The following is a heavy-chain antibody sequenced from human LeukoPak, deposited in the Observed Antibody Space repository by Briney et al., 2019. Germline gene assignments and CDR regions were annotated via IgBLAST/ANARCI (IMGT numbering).Heavy chain of an antibody. D-gene: IGHD3/OR15-3a*01. Sequence: GASVNVSCKASGYTFTNYDINWVRQAAGQGLEWMGWMNPNSGNTGYAQKFQDRVTITKNTSITTAYMDLSSLRSEDTAVYYCARALSWTTESYYYMDVWGKGTTVTVSS. V-gene: IGHV1-8*01. CDR1: GYTFTNYD. CDR3: ARALSWTTESYYYMDV. CDR2: MNPNSGNT. J-gene: IGHJ6*03.